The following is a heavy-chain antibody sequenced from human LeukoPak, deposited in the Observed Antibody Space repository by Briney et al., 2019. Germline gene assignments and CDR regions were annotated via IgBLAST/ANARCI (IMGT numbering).Heavy chain of an antibody. V-gene: IGHV3-23*01. J-gene: IGHJ4*02. CDR2: ISGSGGST. D-gene: IGHD3-22*01. CDR3: AKSTDQYYYDSSGYQDY. Sequence: GRSLRLSCTASGFTFSTFAINWVRQAPGKGLEWVSAISGSGGSTYYADSVKGRFTISRDNSKNTLYLQMNSLRAEDTAVYYCAKSTDQYYYDSSGYQDYWGQGTLVTVSS. CDR1: GFTFSTFA.